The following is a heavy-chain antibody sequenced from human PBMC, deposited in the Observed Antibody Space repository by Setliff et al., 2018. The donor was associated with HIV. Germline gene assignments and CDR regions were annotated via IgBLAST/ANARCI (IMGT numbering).Heavy chain of an antibody. V-gene: IGHV5-51*01. Sequence: GESLKISCKDSGDKFTNYWLGRVRQMPGKGLEWIGVIYPSDSDTRYSPSFKGQVTISADRSINTAYLQWSSLRDSDTAMYYGAKGGGLNFRYHDWFVKIWGQGTLVTVSS. J-gene: IGHJ4*03. CDR3: AKGGGLNFRYHDWFVKI. CDR2: IYPSDSDT. D-gene: IGHD3-9*01. CDR1: GDKFTNYW.